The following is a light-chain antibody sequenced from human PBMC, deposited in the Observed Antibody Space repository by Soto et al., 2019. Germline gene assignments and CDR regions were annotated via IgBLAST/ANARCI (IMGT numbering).Light chain of an antibody. J-gene: IGLJ2*01. V-gene: IGLV3-21*02. Sequence: SYVMTQPPSVSVAPGQTARITCGGNNIGSKRVHWHQQKPGQAPVLVVHDNSDRPSGIPERFSGSNSGNTATLTISRVEAGDEADYYCQVWDSSSDHPVVFGGGTKLTVL. CDR2: DNS. CDR3: QVWDSSSDHPVV. CDR1: NIGSKR.